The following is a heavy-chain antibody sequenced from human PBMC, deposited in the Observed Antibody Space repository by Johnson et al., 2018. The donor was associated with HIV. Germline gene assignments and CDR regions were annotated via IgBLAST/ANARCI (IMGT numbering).Heavy chain of an antibody. CDR3: ARGIPTLPLTGTRGFDI. Sequence: VQLAESGGGLVQPGGSLRLSCAASGFTFSTYWMSWVRQAPGKGLEWVSAIGTAGDTYYADSVKGRFTVSRDNSNNTLYLQMGSLRAKDMAVYYCARGIPTLPLTGTRGFDIWGQGTMVTVSS. J-gene: IGHJ3*02. CDR2: IGTAGDT. CDR1: GFTFSTYW. V-gene: IGHV3-66*01. D-gene: IGHD1-20*01.